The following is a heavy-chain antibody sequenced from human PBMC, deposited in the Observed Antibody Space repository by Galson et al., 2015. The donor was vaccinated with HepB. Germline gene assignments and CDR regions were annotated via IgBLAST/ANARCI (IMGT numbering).Heavy chain of an antibody. V-gene: IGHV5-10-1*01. CDR3: ARHRLSYYYGSGSAALDI. D-gene: IGHD3-10*01. CDR1: GYSFTSYW. CDR2: IDPSDSYT. Sequence: QSGAEVKKPGESLRISCKGSGYSFTSYWISWVRQMPGKGLEWMGRIDPSDSYTNYSPSFQGHVTISADKSISTAYLQWSSLKASDTAMYYCARHRLSYYYGSGSAALDIWGQGTMVTVSS. J-gene: IGHJ3*02.